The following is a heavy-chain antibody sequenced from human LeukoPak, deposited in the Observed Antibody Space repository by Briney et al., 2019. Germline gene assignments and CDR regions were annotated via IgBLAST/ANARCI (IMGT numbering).Heavy chain of an antibody. Sequence: ASVKVSCKASGYTFTGYYMHWVRQAPGQGLEWMGWINPNSGGTNYAQKFQGRVTMTRDTSTSTVYMELSSLRSEDTAVYYCARDRPDSSGYSSWGQGTLVTVSS. V-gene: IGHV1-2*02. D-gene: IGHD3-22*01. CDR2: INPNSGGT. CDR3: ARDRPDSSGYSS. CDR1: GYTFTGYY. J-gene: IGHJ5*02.